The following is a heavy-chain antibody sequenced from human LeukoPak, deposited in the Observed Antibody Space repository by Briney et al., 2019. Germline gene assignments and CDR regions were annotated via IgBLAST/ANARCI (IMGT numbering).Heavy chain of an antibody. V-gene: IGHV1-2*02. CDR2: INPNSGGT. J-gene: IGHJ4*02. Sequence: ASVKVSCKASGYSSTDYYIYWVRQAPGQGLEWMGWINPNSGGTNYAQKFQGRVTMTRDRSINTAYMDLRSLTYDDTAVYYCARDKPAEAALDFWGQGTLVTVSS. CDR3: ARDKPAEAALDF. CDR1: GYSSTDYY.